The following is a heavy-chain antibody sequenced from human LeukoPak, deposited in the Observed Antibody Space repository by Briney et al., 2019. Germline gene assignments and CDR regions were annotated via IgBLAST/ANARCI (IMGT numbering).Heavy chain of an antibody. CDR3: ARDRHYTMDA. CDR1: ESSFADSW. V-gene: IGHV3-74*03. Sequence: GGSLRLSCAAFESSFADSWMHWVRQAPGKGLMWVALITTDGSETTYTDSVRGRFTISRDNAKNTLYLQMNSPRAEDTAVYYCARDRHYTMDAWGQGTTVTVSS. J-gene: IGHJ6*02. CDR2: ITTDGSET.